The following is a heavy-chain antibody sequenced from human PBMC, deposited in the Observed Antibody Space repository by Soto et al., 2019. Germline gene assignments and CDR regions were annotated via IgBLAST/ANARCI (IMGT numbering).Heavy chain of an antibody. J-gene: IGHJ4*02. CDR3: ASWSTRVWTYYFDY. D-gene: IGHD2-2*01. V-gene: IGHV3-30-3*01. CDR2: ISYDGSNK. CDR1: GFTFSSYA. Sequence: QVQLVESGGGVVQPGRSLRLSCAASGFTFSSYAMHWVRQAPGKGLEWVAVISYDGSNKYYADSVKGRFTISRDNSKHTLYLQMNSLRAEDTAVYYCASWSTRVWTYYFDYWGQGTLVTVSS.